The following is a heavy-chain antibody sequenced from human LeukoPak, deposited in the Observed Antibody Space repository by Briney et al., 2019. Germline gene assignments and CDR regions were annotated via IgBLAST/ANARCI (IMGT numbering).Heavy chain of an antibody. Sequence: PGRSLRLSCAASGFTFSSYGMHCVGQAPGRGLEWVAAISEDGSNKNYADSVKGRCTISSDTSKNTMYLQMNSLRAEDTAVYYCARDLSPVVRASPMGYWGQETPGTVSS. J-gene: IGHJ4*02. CDR3: ARDLSPVVRASPMGY. D-gene: IGHD3-10*01. CDR2: ISEDGSNK. CDR1: GFTFSSYG. V-gene: IGHV3-30*03.